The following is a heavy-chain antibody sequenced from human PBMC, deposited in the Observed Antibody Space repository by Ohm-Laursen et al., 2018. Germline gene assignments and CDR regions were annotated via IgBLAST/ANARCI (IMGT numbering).Heavy chain of an antibody. CDR2: AYRGSN. V-gene: IGHV6-1*01. CDR1: GDSVSNNDVA. J-gene: IGHJ3*02. D-gene: IGHD2-2*02. CDR3: ARGKYTAFDI. Sequence: QTLSLTCAISGDSVSNNDVAWNWIRQSPSRGLEWLGRAYRGSNDYAVSLKSRITINPDTSKNQFSLHLNSVTPEDTAVYYCARGKYTAFDIWGQGTKVTISS.